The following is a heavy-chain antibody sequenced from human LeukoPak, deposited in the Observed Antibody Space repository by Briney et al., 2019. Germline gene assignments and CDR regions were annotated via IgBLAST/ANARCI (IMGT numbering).Heavy chain of an antibody. D-gene: IGHD3-22*01. Sequence: GGSLRLSCAASGFTFSSYDMHWVRQATGKGLEWVSAIGTAGDTYYPGSVKGRFTISRENAKNSLYLQMNSLRAGDTAVYYCARGYLPSNYYDTPGVAFDIWGQGTMVTVSS. CDR3: ARGYLPSNYYDTPGVAFDI. V-gene: IGHV3-13*01. J-gene: IGHJ3*02. CDR1: GFTFSSYD. CDR2: IGTAGDT.